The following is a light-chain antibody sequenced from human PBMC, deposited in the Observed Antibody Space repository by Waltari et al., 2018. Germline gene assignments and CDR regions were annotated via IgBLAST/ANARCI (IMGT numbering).Light chain of an antibody. V-gene: IGLV1-40*01. J-gene: IGLJ2*01. CDR2: GNT. CDR3: QSYDSSLSGVV. Sequence: QSVLTQPPSVSGAPGQRVTISCTGSRSNIGAGYDVHWSQQVPGTAPKFLIFGNTKRPSRVPDRFSGSKSGTSASLAITGLQAEDEADYYCQSYDSSLSGVVFGGGTKLTVL. CDR1: RSNIGAGYD.